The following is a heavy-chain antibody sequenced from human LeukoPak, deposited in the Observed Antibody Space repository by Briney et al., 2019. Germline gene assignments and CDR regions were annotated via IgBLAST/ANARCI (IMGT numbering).Heavy chain of an antibody. CDR2: AYYSGST. D-gene: IGHD1-26*01. CDR3: ARAPTYSGNYYSYYYMDV. CDR1: GGSISSYY. Sequence: KSSETLSLTCTVSGGSISSYYWSWIRQPPGEGLEWIGYAYYSGSTNYNPSLKSRVTISIDTSKNQFSLKLSSVTAADTAVYYCARAPTYSGNYYSYYYMDVWGKGTTVTVSS. J-gene: IGHJ6*03. V-gene: IGHV4-59*01.